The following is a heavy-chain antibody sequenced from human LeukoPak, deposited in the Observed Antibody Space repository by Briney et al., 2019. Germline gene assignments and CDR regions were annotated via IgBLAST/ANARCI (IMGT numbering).Heavy chain of an antibody. CDR2: INPNSGGT. V-gene: IGHV1-2*02. J-gene: IGHJ4*02. CDR1: GYTFTGYY. CDR3: ARDPGYYDSSGYYDY. Sequence: ASVKVSCKASGYTFTGYYMHWVRQAPGQGLEWMGWINPNSGGTNYAQKFQGRVTMTRGTSISTAYMELSRLRSDDTAVYYCARDPGYYDSSGYYDYWGQGTLVTVSS. D-gene: IGHD3-22*01.